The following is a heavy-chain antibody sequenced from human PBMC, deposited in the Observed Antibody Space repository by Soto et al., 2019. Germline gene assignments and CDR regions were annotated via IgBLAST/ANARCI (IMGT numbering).Heavy chain of an antibody. CDR2: IYYSGST. V-gene: IGHV4-30-4*01. CDR3: ARDRGYFDWFGL. Sequence: PSETLSLTCTVSGGSISSGDYYWSWIRQPPGKGLEWIGYIYYSGSTYYNPSLKSRVTISVDTSKNQFSLKLSSVTAADTAVYYCARDRGYFDWFGLWGQGTLVTVSS. D-gene: IGHD3-9*01. CDR1: GGSISSGDYY. J-gene: IGHJ4*02.